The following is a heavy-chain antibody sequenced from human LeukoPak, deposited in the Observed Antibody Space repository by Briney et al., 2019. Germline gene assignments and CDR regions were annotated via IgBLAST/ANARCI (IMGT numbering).Heavy chain of an antibody. CDR2: ISYDGRNI. Sequence: GGSLRLSCAASGFTFSAYPLHWVRQAPGKGLEWVSLISYDGRNINFGDSVKGRFTISRDNSKNTVLLQMSSLRPEDTAIYYCVRGVSDGSAAFDHWGQGTLVTVSS. D-gene: IGHD2-2*01. J-gene: IGHJ4*02. CDR3: VRGVSDGSAAFDH. V-gene: IGHV3-30*04. CDR1: GFTFSAYP.